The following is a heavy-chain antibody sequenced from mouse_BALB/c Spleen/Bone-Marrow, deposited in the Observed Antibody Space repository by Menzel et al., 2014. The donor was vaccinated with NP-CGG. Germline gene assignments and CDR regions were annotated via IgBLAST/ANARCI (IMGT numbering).Heavy chain of an antibody. Sequence: SGFTFSSYDMSWVRQTPDKRLELVATINSNGGSTYYPDSVKGRFTISRDNAKNTLYLQMSSLKSEDTAMYYCARPYRYYFDYWGQGTTLTVSS. CDR3: ARPYRYYFDY. CDR1: GFTFSSYD. CDR2: INSNGGST. V-gene: IGHV5-6-3*01. J-gene: IGHJ2*01. D-gene: IGHD2-14*01.